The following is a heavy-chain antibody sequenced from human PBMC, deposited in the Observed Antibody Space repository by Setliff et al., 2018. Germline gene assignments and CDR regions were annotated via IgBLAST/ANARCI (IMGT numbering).Heavy chain of an antibody. V-gene: IGHV4-59*01. CDR3: ARGYYFDY. CDR2: IYYSGST. J-gene: IGHJ4*02. Sequence: SETLSLTCTVSGGSITNYYWSWIRQPPGKGLEWIGYIYYSGSTNYNPSLKSRVSISVDTSNNQFSLKLNSVTAADTAVYYCARGYYFDYWGQGTVVTVS. CDR1: GGSITNYY.